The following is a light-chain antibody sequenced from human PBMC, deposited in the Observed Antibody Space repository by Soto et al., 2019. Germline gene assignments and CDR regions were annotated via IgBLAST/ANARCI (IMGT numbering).Light chain of an antibody. V-gene: IGKV1-6*01. Sequence: AIQMTQSPSSLSASVGDRVTITCRASQGIRNDLGWYQQKPGKAPKLLIYAASSLQGGVPSRFSGSGSGTDFTLTISSLQSEDFAVYYCQQYNNWPRTFGQGTKVDIK. CDR3: QQYNNWPRT. CDR1: QGIRND. J-gene: IGKJ1*01. CDR2: AAS.